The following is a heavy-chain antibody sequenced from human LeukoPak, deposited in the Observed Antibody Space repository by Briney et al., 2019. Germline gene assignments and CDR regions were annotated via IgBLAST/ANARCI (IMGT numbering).Heavy chain of an antibody. Sequence: SETLSLTCTVSGGSISSSNYSWGWIRQPPGKGLEWIGSIYYSGSTYYTSSLKSRVTMSVDTSKNVFSLTLKSLTSADTAVYYCARHLEYTTSGKAFDVSGQGTLVSVSS. V-gene: IGHV4-39*01. CDR2: IYYSGST. J-gene: IGHJ3*01. CDR1: GGSISSSNYS. D-gene: IGHD3-3*01. CDR3: ARHLEYTTSGKAFDV.